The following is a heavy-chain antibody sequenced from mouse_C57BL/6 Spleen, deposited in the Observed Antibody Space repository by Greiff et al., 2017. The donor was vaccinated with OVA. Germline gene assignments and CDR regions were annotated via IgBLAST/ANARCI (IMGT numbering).Heavy chain of an antibody. V-gene: IGHV1-69*01. CDR3: ARSDSNYDLYAMDY. D-gene: IGHD2-5*01. CDR1: GYTFTSYW. CDR2: IDPSDSYT. Sequence: QVQLQQPGAELVMPGASVKLSCKASGYTFTSYWMHWVKQRPGQGLEWIGEIDPSDSYTNYNQKFKGKSTLTVDKSSSTAYMQLSSLTSEDSAVYYCARSDSNYDLYAMDYWGQGTSVTVSS. J-gene: IGHJ4*01.